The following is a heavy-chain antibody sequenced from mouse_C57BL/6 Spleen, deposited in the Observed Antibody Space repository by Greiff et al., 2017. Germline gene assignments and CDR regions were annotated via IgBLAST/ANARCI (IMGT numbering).Heavy chain of an antibody. J-gene: IGHJ4*01. CDR1: GYTFTSYW. Sequence: QVQLQQPGAELVKPGASVKMSCKASGYTFTSYWITWVKQRPGQGLEWIGDIYPGSGSTNYNEKFKSKATLTVDTSSSTACMQLSNLTSEDSAVYYGARTGRGSSSAIGYWGKEASV. CDR2: IYPGSGST. D-gene: IGHD1-1*01. CDR3: ARTGRGSSSAIGY. V-gene: IGHV1-55*01.